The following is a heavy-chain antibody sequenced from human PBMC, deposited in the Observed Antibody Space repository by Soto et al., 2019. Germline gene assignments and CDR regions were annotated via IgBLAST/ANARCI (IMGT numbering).Heavy chain of an antibody. CDR2: IYYSGST. CDR1: GGSISSGGYY. Sequence: PSETLSLXCTVSGGSISSGGYYWSWIRHHPGKGLEWIGYIYYSGSTYYNPSLKSRVTISVDTSKNQFSLKLRSVTAADTAVYYCARGRYSSSSNWFDPWGQGTLVTVSS. D-gene: IGHD6-6*01. J-gene: IGHJ5*02. V-gene: IGHV4-31*03. CDR3: ARGRYSSSSNWFDP.